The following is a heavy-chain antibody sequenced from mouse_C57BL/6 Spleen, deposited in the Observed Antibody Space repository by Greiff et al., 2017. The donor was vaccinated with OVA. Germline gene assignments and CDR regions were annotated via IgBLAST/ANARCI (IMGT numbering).Heavy chain of an antibody. CDR1: GYTFTSYW. D-gene: IGHD2-5*01. J-gene: IGHJ4*01. CDR2: IYPGSGST. CDR3: ARKDYSNPYYAMDY. Sequence: QVHVKQPGAELVKPGASVKMSCKASGYTFTSYWITWVKQRPGQGLEWIGDIYPGSGSTNYNEKFKSKATLTVDTSSSTAYMQLSSLTSEDSAVYYCARKDYSNPYYAMDYWGQGTSVTVSS. V-gene: IGHV1-55*01.